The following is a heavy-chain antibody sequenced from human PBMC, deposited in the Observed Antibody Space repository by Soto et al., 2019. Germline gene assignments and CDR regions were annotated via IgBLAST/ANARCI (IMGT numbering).Heavy chain of an antibody. D-gene: IGHD2-15*01. CDR3: AKEGSFGSSTPVGYYYYYYMDV. CDR2: IGGSGGST. V-gene: IGHV3-23*01. CDR1: GFTFSSYA. J-gene: IGHJ6*03. Sequence: EVQLLESGGGLVQPGGSLRLSCAASGFTFSSYAMSWVRQAPGKGLEWVSAIGGSGGSTYYADSGKGRFTISRDNSKNTLYLQMNSLRAEDTAVYYCAKEGSFGSSTPVGYYYYYYMDVWGKGTTVTVSS.